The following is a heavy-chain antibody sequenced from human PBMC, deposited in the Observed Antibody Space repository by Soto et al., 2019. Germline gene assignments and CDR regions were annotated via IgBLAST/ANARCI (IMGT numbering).Heavy chain of an antibody. CDR1: GGSISSYY. CDR2: IYYSGST. D-gene: IGHD2-15*01. Sequence: SETLSLTCTVSGGSISSYYWSWIRQPPGRGLEWIGYIYYSGSTNYNPSLKSRVTISVDTSKNQFSLKLSSVTAADTAVYYCARDRYCSGGSCSDSGFFDYWGQGTLVTVSS. V-gene: IGHV4-59*01. CDR3: ARDRYCSGGSCSDSGFFDY. J-gene: IGHJ4*02.